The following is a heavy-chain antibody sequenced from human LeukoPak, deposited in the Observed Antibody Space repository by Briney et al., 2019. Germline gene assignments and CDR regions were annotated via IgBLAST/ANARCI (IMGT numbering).Heavy chain of an antibody. CDR1: GYTFTEYY. V-gene: IGHV1-2*02. CDR3: ARDWPGISLHFDL. J-gene: IGHJ2*01. D-gene: IGHD2-15*01. Sequence: ASVKVSCKASGYTFTEYYLHWVRQAPGQGLEWMGWINPNTGDTNFAQKFQGRVAMTRDTSLSTAYMDLSRLTSDDTAVYYCARDWPGISLHFDLWGRGTLITVSS. CDR2: INPNTGDT.